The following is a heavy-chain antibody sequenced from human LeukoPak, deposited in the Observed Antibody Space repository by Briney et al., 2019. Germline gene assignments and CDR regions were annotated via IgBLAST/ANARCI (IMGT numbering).Heavy chain of an antibody. CDR3: ARADNYGSILDY. D-gene: IGHD3-10*01. CDR2: IDQDGRTE. CDR1: GFTFSNYW. Sequence: GGSLRLSCAASGFTFSNYWMSWVRQSPGMGLEWVANIDQDGRTEYYVDSVGGRFTVSRENAKNSVYLQIDSLRAEDTAVYYCARADNYGSILDYWGRGTLVTVSS. V-gene: IGHV3-7*04. J-gene: IGHJ4*02.